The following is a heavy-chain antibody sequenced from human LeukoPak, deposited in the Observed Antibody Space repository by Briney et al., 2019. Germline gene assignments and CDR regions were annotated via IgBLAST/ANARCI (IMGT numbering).Heavy chain of an antibody. CDR2: ISAYNGNT. D-gene: IGHD3-22*01. CDR3: ARELYYDSSGAS. V-gene: IGHV1-18*01. Sequence: ASVKVSCKASGYTFTSYGISWVRQAPGQGLEWMGWISAYNGNTNYAQKFQGRVTMTRNTSISTAYMELSSLRSEDTAVYYCARELYYDSSGASWGQGTLVTVSS. J-gene: IGHJ5*02. CDR1: GYTFTSYG.